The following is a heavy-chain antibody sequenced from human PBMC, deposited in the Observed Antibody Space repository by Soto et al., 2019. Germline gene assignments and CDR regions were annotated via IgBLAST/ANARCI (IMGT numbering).Heavy chain of an antibody. V-gene: IGHV4-31*03. D-gene: IGHD1-20*01. Sequence: LSLTCTVSGGSISSGGYYWSWIRQHPEKGLEWIAYIYYTGSTYYNPSLKSRVTMSVDTSKNQFSLRLSPVTAADTAVYYCAAVGGNWNYVDHWGQGTQVTVSS. CDR3: AAVGGNWNYVDH. CDR2: IYYTGST. CDR1: GGSISSGGYY. J-gene: IGHJ4*02.